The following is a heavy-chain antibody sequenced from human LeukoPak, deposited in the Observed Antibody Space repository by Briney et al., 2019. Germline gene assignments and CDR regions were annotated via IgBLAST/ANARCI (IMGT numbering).Heavy chain of an antibody. D-gene: IGHD3-9*01. CDR2: INPNSGGT. J-gene: IGHJ4*02. V-gene: IGHV1-2*06. CDR3: ASTGFLTGYSYFDY. Sequence: ASVKVSCKASGYTFTGYYMHWVRQASGQGLEWMGRINPNSGGTNYAQKFQGRVTMTRDTSISTAYMELSRLRSDDTAVYYCASTGFLTGYSYFDYWGQGTLVTVSS. CDR1: GYTFTGYY.